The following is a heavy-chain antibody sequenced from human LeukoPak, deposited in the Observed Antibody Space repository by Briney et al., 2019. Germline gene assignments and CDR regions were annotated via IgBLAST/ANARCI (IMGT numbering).Heavy chain of an antibody. Sequence: EPLSLTCTFSGGSFSSNYWSWIRQPPGKGLEWIGYISSSGTTNYSPSLNSRITISVDTSKNQLSLRLSSVIAADTAVYYCARYIAAADYCFDYWGQGTLVTVSS. J-gene: IGHJ4*02. V-gene: IGHV4-4*09. CDR1: GGSFSSNY. CDR3: ARYIAAADYCFDY. D-gene: IGHD6-13*01. CDR2: ISSSGTT.